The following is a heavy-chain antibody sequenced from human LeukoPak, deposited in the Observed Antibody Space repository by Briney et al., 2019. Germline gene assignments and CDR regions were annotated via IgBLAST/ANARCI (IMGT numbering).Heavy chain of an antibody. CDR1: GGTFSSYA. V-gene: IGHV1-69*13. Sequence: SVKVSCKASGGTFSSYAISWVRQAPGQGLEWMGGIIPIFGTANYAQKFQGRVTITADESTSTAYMELSSLRSEDTAVYYCATHFSHTAMVTYVWNYWGQGTLVTVSS. CDR3: ATHFSHTAMVTYVWNY. J-gene: IGHJ4*02. CDR2: IIPIFGTA. D-gene: IGHD5-18*01.